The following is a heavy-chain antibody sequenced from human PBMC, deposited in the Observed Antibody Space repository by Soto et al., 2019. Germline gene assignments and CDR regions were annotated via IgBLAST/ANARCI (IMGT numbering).Heavy chain of an antibody. CDR1: GYTFTSHD. CDR2: MNPNSGNT. Sequence: ASVKVSWKASGYTFTSHDINWVRQATGQGLEWMGWMNPNSGNTGYAPKFQGRVTMTRDTSISTAYIELNSLRSEDTAVYYCARNLKATSDHDGLAYWGQGTQVTVSS. CDR3: ARNLKATSDHDGLAY. D-gene: IGHD1-1*01. J-gene: IGHJ4*02. V-gene: IGHV1-8*01.